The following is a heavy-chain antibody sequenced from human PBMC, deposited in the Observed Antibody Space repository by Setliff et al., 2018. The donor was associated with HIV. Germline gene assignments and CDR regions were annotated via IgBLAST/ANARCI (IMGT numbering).Heavy chain of an antibody. J-gene: IGHJ5*02. V-gene: IGHV4-4*07. CDR2: IYSGGST. CDR3: ARDLPDLTGRSLDP. CDR1: GGSISAYF. D-gene: IGHD7-27*01. Sequence: LSLTCTVTGGSISAYFWTWIRQPAGKGLEWIGRIYSGGSTNYNPSLNSRVTMSVDTSKNQFSLKLNSVTAADTAVYYCARDLPDLTGRSLDPWGQGTLVTVSS.